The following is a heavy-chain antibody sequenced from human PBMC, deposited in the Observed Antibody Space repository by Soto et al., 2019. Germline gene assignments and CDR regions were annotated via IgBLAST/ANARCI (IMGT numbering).Heavy chain of an antibody. Sequence: QVQLVESGGGVVQPGRSLRLSCAASGFTFSSYAMHWVRQAPGKGLEWVAVISYDGSNKYYADSVKGRFTISRDNSKNTLYLQMNSLRAEDTAVYYCAGGGNYYDSSGYYGWPHALDIWGQGTMVTVSS. V-gene: IGHV3-30-3*01. CDR3: AGGGNYYDSSGYYGWPHALDI. J-gene: IGHJ3*02. D-gene: IGHD3-22*01. CDR1: GFTFSSYA. CDR2: ISYDGSNK.